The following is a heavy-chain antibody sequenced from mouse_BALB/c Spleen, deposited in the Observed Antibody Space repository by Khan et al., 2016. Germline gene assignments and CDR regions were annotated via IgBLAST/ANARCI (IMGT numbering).Heavy chain of an antibody. CDR3: ARSGALYGNFPY. D-gene: IGHD2-1*01. CDR1: GYSITSDYA. CDR2: ISYSGST. V-gene: IGHV3-2*02. J-gene: IGHJ3*01. Sequence: EVQLQESGPGLVKPSQSLSLTCTVTGYSITSDYAWNWIRQFPGNKLEWMGHISYSGSTSYNPSLKSRISITRDPSKNQFFLQLNSVTAEDTATYYGARSGALYGNFPYWGEGALVTVSA.